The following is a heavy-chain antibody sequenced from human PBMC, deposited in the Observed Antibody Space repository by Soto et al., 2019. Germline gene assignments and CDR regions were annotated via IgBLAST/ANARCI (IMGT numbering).Heavy chain of an antibody. CDR1: GYSFTKFD. J-gene: IGHJ4*02. V-gene: IGHV1-8*01. CDR2: LNPKSGST. CDR3: ARVTAGSSDFDY. Sequence: QVQLVQSGAEVKEPGASVRVSCKASGYSFTKFDINWVRQAPGQGLEWMGWLNPKSGSTGYAQNLQGRDTMTRDTSISTAYMEPRSLRSEDTALYYCARVTAGSSDFDYWGQGTLVTVSS. D-gene: IGHD6-6*01.